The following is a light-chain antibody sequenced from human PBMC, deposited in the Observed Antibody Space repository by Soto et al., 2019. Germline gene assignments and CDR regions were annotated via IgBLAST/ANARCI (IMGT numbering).Light chain of an antibody. CDR1: ISYVGGYND. J-gene: IGLJ1*01. Sequence: QSVLTHPASVSGSPGQSITISFTGTISYVGGYNDVSWYQHHTGKAPELIIYEVSNRPAGVSNRFSGSKSGKTASLTISVIQAEDEADYYCSSYTTNSPYVFGTGTKVPVL. CDR3: SSYTTNSPYV. CDR2: EVS. V-gene: IGLV2-14*01.